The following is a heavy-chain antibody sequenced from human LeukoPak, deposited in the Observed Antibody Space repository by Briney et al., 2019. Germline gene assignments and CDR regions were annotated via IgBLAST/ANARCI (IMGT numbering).Heavy chain of an antibody. CDR2: IYTSGST. J-gene: IGHJ4*02. Sequence: PSETLSLTCTVSGGSISSYYWSWIRQPPGKGLEWIGYIYTSGSTNYNPSLKSRVTISVDTSKNQFSLKLSSVTAADTAVYYCARLVSWGYYYYFVYWGQGTLVTVSS. CDR3: ARLVSWGYYYYFVY. D-gene: IGHD3-22*01. V-gene: IGHV4-4*09. CDR1: GGSISSYY.